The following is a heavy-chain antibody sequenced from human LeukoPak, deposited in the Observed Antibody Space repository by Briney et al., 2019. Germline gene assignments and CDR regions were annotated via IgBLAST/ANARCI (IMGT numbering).Heavy chain of an antibody. D-gene: IGHD5-18*01. V-gene: IGHV4-39*01. CDR3: ARLNRGYSYGVRYY. CDR1: GGSVSSGNYY. J-gene: IGHJ4*02. Sequence: SETLSLTCTVSGGSVSSGNYYWGWIRQPPGKGLEWIASIYYSGSTYYNPSLKSRVTISVDTSKNQFSLKLSSVTAADTAVYYCARLNRGYSYGVRYYWGQGTLVTVSS. CDR2: IYYSGST.